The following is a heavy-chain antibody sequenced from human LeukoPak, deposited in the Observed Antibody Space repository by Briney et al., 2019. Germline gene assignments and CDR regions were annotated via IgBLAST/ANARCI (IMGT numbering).Heavy chain of an antibody. CDR2: ISYSGST. D-gene: IGHD6-6*01. V-gene: IGHV4-39*01. Sequence: SETLSLTCTVSGGSISSTSYYWAWIRQPPGKGLEWIVSISYSGSTYYNPSLKSRLSISVDTSKNQFSLQLSSVSAADTAVYYCARQATYSSSLRRYFDYWGQGTLATVSS. CDR3: ARQATYSSSLRRYFDY. CDR1: GGSISSTSYY. J-gene: IGHJ4*02.